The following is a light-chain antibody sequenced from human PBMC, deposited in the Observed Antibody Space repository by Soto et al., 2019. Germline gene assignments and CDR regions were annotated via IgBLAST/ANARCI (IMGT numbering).Light chain of an antibody. V-gene: IGLV2-14*03. CDR3: SSYTDFNLDV. CDR1: SSDVGGYTY. Sequence: QSVLTQPASVSGSPGQSISISCTGTSSDVGGYTYVSWYQHQPGKAPKLVIFDVSGRPSGISNRYSGSKSGNTASLTISGLRPEDEADYYCSSYTDFNLDVLGTG. J-gene: IGLJ1*01. CDR2: DVS.